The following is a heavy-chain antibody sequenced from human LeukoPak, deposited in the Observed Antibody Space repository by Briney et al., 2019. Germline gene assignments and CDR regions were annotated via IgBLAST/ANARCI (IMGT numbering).Heavy chain of an antibody. V-gene: IGHV1-69*13. J-gene: IGHJ3*02. D-gene: IGHD3-22*01. CDR2: IIPMFGTA. Sequence: SVKVSCKASGGTFSSYAIIWVRQAPGQRLEWMGGIIPMFGTADYAQKFQDRVTITADESTSTAYMELSSLRSKDTAVYYCARVGRNYSDSSGYCGRAFDIWGQGTMVTVSS. CDR3: ARVGRNYSDSSGYCGRAFDI. CDR1: GGTFSSYA.